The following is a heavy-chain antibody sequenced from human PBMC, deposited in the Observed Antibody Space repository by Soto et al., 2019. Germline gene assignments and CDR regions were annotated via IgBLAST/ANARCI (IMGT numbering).Heavy chain of an antibody. CDR1: GGTFSSVG. D-gene: IGHD5-12*01. CDR3: ARDRSMDGYNSRSFDY. V-gene: IGHV1-69*01. CDR2: IIPLFGTA. Sequence: QVQLVQSGAEVKKPGSSVKVSCKASGGTFSSVGVNWVRQAPGQGLEWMGGIIPLFGTANYAEKFQGRVTISADEGTSTASMELIGLRSEDTAIYYCARDRSMDGYNSRSFDYWGQGTLVTVS. J-gene: IGHJ4*02.